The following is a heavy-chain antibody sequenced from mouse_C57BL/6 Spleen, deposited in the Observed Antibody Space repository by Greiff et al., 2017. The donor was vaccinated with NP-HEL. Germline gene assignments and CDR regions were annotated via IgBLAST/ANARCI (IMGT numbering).Heavy chain of an antibody. CDR1: GYTFTDYY. Sequence: QVQLKESGAELVRPGASVKLSCKASGYTFTDYYINWVKQRPGQGLEWIARIYPGSGNTYYNEKFKGKATLTAEKSSSTAYMQLSSLTSEDSAVYFCARGSIYYDYDGLAMDYWGQGTSVTVSS. V-gene: IGHV1-76*01. J-gene: IGHJ4*01. CDR3: ARGSIYYDYDGLAMDY. CDR2: IYPGSGNT. D-gene: IGHD2-4*01.